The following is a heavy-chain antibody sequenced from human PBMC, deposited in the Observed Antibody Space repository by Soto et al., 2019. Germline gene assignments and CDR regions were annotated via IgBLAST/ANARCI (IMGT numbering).Heavy chain of an antibody. D-gene: IGHD7-27*01. V-gene: IGHV3-53*01. CDR3: ARSGQTGEHYWYFDL. CDR2: LYSGGST. Sequence: EVQVVESGGGLIQPGGSLRLSCAASEFTVSTNYMTWVRQAPGKGLEWVSLLYSGGSTYYADSVKGRFTISRDNSKNTLYLQMNSLRAEDTAVYYCARSGQTGEHYWYFDLWGRGTLVTVSS. CDR1: EFTVSTNY. J-gene: IGHJ2*01.